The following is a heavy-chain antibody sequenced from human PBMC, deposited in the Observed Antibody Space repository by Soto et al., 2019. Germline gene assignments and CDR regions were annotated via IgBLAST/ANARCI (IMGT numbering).Heavy chain of an antibody. V-gene: IGHV2-26*01. D-gene: IGHD6-13*01. Sequence: SGPTLVNPTETLTLTCTVSGFSLSNARMGVSWIRQPPGKALEWLAHIFSNDEKSYSTSLKSRLTISKDTSKSQVVLTMTNMDPVDTATYYCARLQPGIAAAGVYYYGMDVWGQGTTVTVSS. CDR3: ARLQPGIAAAGVYYYGMDV. J-gene: IGHJ6*02. CDR2: IFSNDEK. CDR1: GFSLSNARMG.